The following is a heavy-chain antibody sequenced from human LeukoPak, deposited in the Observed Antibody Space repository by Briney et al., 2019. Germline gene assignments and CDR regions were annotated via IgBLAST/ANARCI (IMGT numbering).Heavy chain of an antibody. CDR2: IYYSGST. CDR1: GGSISSGGYY. CDR3: AAQLWLSSPFDY. J-gene: IGHJ4*02. V-gene: IGHV4-31*03. Sequence: PSETLSLTCTVSGGSISSGGYYWSWIRQHPGKGLEWIGYIYYSGSTYYNPSLKSRVTISVDTSKNQFSLKLSSVTAADTAVYYCAAQLWLSSPFDYWGQGTLVTVSS. D-gene: IGHD5-18*01.